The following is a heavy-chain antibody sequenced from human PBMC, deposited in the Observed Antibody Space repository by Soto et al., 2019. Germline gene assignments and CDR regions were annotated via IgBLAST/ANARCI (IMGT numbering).Heavy chain of an antibody. CDR1: GGTFSSYA. V-gene: IGHV1-69*12. CDR3: ASNYYYDSSGYYYIYFDY. J-gene: IGHJ4*02. CDR2: IIPIFGTA. D-gene: IGHD3-22*01. Sequence: QVQLVQSGAEVKKPGSSVKVSCKASGGTFSSYAISWVRQAPGQGLEWMGGIIPIFGTADYAQKFQGRITTTADESTSTAYMELNSLRSEDTAVYYCASNYYYDSSGYYYIYFDYWGQGTLVTVSS.